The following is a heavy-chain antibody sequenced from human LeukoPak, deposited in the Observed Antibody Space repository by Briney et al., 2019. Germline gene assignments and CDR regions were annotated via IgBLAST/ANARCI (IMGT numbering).Heavy chain of an antibody. J-gene: IGHJ4*02. CDR3: AREVWSGSKAAYFFDY. Sequence: GGPLRLSCAASGFTFSSYGMSWVRQAPGKGLEWVSGISGSGGRTYFADSVKGRFTISRDNAKNSLYLQMNSLRAEDTAVYYCAREVWSGSKAAYFFDYWGQGTLVTVSS. V-gene: IGHV3-21*01. D-gene: IGHD3-3*01. CDR1: GFTFSSYG. CDR2: ISGSGGRT.